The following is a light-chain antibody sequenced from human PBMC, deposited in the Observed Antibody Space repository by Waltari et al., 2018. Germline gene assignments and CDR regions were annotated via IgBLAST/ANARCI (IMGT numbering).Light chain of an antibody. J-gene: IGLJ2*01. CDR3: ASYEGTKSVI. V-gene: IGLV2-8*01. Sequence: QSALTQPPSASGSPGQSVTISCTGTSSDVGGYNYVLWYQHYPGKAPKLMIYEVTKRPSGVPDRFSGSKSGNTASLTVSGLLAEDEADYYCASYEGTKSVIFGGGTKLTVL. CDR2: EVT. CDR1: SSDVGGYNY.